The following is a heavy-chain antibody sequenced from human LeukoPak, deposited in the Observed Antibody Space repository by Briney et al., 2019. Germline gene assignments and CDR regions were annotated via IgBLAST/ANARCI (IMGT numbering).Heavy chain of an antibody. CDR1: GGTFSSYA. V-gene: IGHV1-69*13. J-gene: IGHJ4*02. CDR3: ARGPRTVVTGPHFDY. D-gene: IGHD4-23*01. Sequence: SVKVSCKASGGTFSSYAISWVRQAPGQGLEWMGGIIPIFGTANYAQKFQGRVTITADESTSTAYMELSSLRSEDTAVYYCARGPRTVVTGPHFDYWGQGTLVTVSS. CDR2: IIPIFGTA.